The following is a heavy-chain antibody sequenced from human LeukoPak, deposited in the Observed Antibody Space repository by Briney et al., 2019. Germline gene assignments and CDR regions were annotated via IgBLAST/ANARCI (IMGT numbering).Heavy chain of an antibody. V-gene: IGHV3-23*01. CDR1: GFTFSPFA. Sequence: GGSLRLSCAASGFTFSPFAMIWVRQPPGKGLEWASSIFPSGGEIHYADSVRGRFTISRDNSNSTLSQQMNSLRAEDTAIYYCATYRQVLLPFESWGQGTLVTVSS. CDR2: IFPSGGEI. J-gene: IGHJ4*02. CDR3: ATYRQVLLPFES. D-gene: IGHD2-8*02.